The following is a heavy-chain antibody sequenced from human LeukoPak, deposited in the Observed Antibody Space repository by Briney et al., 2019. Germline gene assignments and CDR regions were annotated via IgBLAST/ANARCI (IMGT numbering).Heavy chain of an antibody. CDR1: GFTFSSYA. D-gene: IGHD5-18*01. CDR3: ARIQRGYSYGPFDY. V-gene: IGHV3-21*01. CDR2: ISSSSSYI. Sequence: GGSLRLSCAASGFTFSSYAMSWVRQAPGKGLEWVSSISSSSSYIYYADSVKGRFTISRDNAKNSLYLQMNSLRAEDTAVYYCARIQRGYSYGPFDYWGQGTLVTVSS. J-gene: IGHJ4*02.